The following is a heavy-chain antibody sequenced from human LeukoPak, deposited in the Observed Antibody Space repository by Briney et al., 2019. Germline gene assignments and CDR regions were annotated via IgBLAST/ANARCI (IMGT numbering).Heavy chain of an antibody. CDR1: GFTFSSYS. Sequence: GSLRLSCAASGFTFSSYSMNWVRQAPGKGLEWIGEINHSGSTNYNPSLKSRVTISVDTSKNQFSLKLSSVTAADTAVYYCARRVVVPAAAKMAAFDIWGQGTMVTVSS. CDR2: INHSGST. CDR3: ARRVVVPAAAKMAAFDI. D-gene: IGHD2-2*01. V-gene: IGHV4-34*01. J-gene: IGHJ3*02.